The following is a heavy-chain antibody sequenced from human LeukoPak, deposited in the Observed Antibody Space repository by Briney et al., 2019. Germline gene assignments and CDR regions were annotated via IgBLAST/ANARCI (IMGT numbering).Heavy chain of an antibody. CDR1: GGSISSYF. CDR2: VYYSGSP. J-gene: IGHJ5*02. V-gene: IGHV4-59*01. D-gene: IGHD3-22*01. Sequence: SETLSLTCTVSGGSISSYFWSWLRQPPGMGLEWIGYVYYSGSPNYNPSLKSRVTISVDTSKNQFSLRLRSVTAADTAVYYCARVFDDYYDSSADPPLWFDPWGQGTLVTVSS. CDR3: ARVFDDYYDSSADPPLWFDP.